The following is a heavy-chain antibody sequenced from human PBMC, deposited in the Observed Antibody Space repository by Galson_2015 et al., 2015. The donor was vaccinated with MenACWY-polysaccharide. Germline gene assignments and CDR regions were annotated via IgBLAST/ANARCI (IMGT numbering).Heavy chain of an antibody. J-gene: IGHJ6*02. Sequence: SLRLSCAASGFTFNSYAMHWVRQAPGKGLEWVAVTSYDETNKYYADSVKGRFTISRDNSKNTLYLQMNSLRAEDAAVYYCARDYCSRTSCYGLDVWGQGTTVIVSS. V-gene: IGHV3-30-3*01. CDR1: GFTFNSYA. D-gene: IGHD2-2*01. CDR2: TSYDETNK. CDR3: ARDYCSRTSCYGLDV.